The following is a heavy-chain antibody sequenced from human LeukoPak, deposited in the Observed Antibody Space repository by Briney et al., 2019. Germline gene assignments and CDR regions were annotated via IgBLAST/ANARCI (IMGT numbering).Heavy chain of an antibody. CDR3: ASQDASIYSESSTSPTYSD. J-gene: IGHJ4*02. CDR2: IIPIFDSA. D-gene: IGHD3-22*01. CDR1: GGIFTNYA. Sequence: ASVKVSCKATGGIFTNYAFNWVRQAPGQGLEWMGRIIPIFDSAHYAQRFQGRITITTDESSTTAYMTLSSLTSDDTAVYYCASQDASIYSESSTSPTYSDWGQGTLVTVSS. V-gene: IGHV1-69*05.